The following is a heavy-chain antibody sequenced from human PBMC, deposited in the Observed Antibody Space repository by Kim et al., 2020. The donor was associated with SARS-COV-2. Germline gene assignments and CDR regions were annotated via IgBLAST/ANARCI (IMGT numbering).Heavy chain of an antibody. CDR2: DGSEK. Sequence: DGSEKYYMDSVKGRFTISRDNAKNSLYLQMNSLRAEDTAVYYCAGRGGGYWGQGTLVTVSS. D-gene: IGHD2-15*01. CDR3: AGRGGGY. J-gene: IGHJ1*01. V-gene: IGHV3-7*01.